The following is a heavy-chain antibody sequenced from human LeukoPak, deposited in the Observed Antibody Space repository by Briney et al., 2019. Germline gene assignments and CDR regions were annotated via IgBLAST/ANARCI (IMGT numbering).Heavy chain of an antibody. CDR1: GFTFSSYS. D-gene: IGHD3-10*01. Sequence: PGGSLRLSCAASGFTFSSYSMNWVRQAPGKGLEWVSSISSSSSYIYYADSVKGRFTISRDNAKNSLYLQTNSLRAEDTAVYYCARDLWFGELLRFDWFDPWGQGTLVTVSS. V-gene: IGHV3-21*01. CDR2: ISSSSSYI. J-gene: IGHJ5*02. CDR3: ARDLWFGELLRFDWFDP.